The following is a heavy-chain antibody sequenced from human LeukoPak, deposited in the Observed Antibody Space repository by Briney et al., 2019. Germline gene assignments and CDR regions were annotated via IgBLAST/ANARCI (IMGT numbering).Heavy chain of an antibody. D-gene: IGHD3-10*01. CDR1: GFSFSSYW. J-gene: IGHJ4*02. CDR2: IKQDGGEK. V-gene: IGHV3-7*03. Sequence: PGGSLRLSCAASGFSFSSYWMSWVRQAPGKGLEWVATIKQDGGEKYYVDSVKGRFTISRDNAKNSLHLQINSLRADDTAVYFCARDSGGPYYYGSGSYSNPGYFDYWGQGTLVTVSS. CDR3: ARDSGGPYYYGSGSYSNPGYFDY.